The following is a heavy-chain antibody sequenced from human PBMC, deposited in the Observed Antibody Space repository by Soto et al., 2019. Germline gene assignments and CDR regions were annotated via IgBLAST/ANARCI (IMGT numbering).Heavy chain of an antibody. CDR1: GFTFSSYA. CDR3: ARDAGIVGAPPDY. Sequence: AGGSLRLSCAASGFTFSSYAMHWVRQAPGKGLEWVAVISYDGSNKYYADSVKGRFTISRDNSKNTLCLQMNSLRAEDTAVYYCARDAGIVGAPPDYWGQGTLVTVSS. D-gene: IGHD1-26*01. V-gene: IGHV3-30-3*01. J-gene: IGHJ4*02. CDR2: ISYDGSNK.